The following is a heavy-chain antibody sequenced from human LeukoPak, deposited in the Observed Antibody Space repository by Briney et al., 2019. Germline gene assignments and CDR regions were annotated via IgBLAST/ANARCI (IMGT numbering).Heavy chain of an antibody. D-gene: IGHD5-24*01. V-gene: IGHV1-69*05. Sequence: GASVKVSCKASGGTFSRSAISWVRQAPGQGLEWMGRIIPIFGTANYAQKFQGRVTITTDESTNTAYMELSSLRSEDTAMYYCARGIRVGYNSDAFDIWDQGTMVTVSS. CDR3: ARGIRVGYNSDAFDI. CDR2: IIPIFGTA. J-gene: IGHJ3*02. CDR1: GGTFSRSA.